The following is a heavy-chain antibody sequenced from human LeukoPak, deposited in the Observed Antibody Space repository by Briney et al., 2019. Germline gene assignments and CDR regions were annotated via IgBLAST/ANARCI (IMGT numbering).Heavy chain of an antibody. CDR3: ARVYYSRSYDYWYLDL. CDR1: GGSISSYY. Sequence: SETLSLTCTVSGGSISSYYWSWIRQPPGKGLEGIGYIYYSGNTNYNPSLKSRVTISVDTSKNQFSLKLSSVTAADAVVYYCARVYYSRSYDYWYLDLWGRGTLVTVSS. D-gene: IGHD6-13*01. CDR2: IYYSGNT. J-gene: IGHJ2*01. V-gene: IGHV4-59*01.